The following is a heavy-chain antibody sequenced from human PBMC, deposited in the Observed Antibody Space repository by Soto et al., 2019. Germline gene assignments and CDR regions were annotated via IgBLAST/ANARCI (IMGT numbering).Heavy chain of an antibody. CDR1: GGTFSSYT. V-gene: IGHV1-69*08. CDR2: IIPILGIA. J-gene: IGHJ5*02. Sequence: QVQLVQSGAEVKKPGSSVKVSCKASGGTFSSYTISWVRQAPGQGLEWMGRIIPILGIANYAQKFQGRVTITADKSTSTAYMELSSLRSEDTAVYYCARDIGFYSGYERGDAWGQGTLVTVSS. D-gene: IGHD5-12*01. CDR3: ARDIGFYSGYERGDA.